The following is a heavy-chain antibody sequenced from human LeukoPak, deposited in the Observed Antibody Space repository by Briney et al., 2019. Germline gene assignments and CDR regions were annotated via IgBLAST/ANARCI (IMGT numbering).Heavy chain of an antibody. CDR3: ARAHDSSGYYSFDAFDI. D-gene: IGHD3-22*01. CDR2: INPNSGGT. V-gene: IGHV1-2*02. CDR1: GYTFTGYY. Sequence: WASVKVSCKASGYTFTGYYMHWVRQAPGQGLEWMGWINPNSGGTNYAQKFQGRVTMTRDTSISTAYMELSRLRSDDTAVYYCARAHDSSGYYSFDAFDIWDQGTMVTVSS. J-gene: IGHJ3*02.